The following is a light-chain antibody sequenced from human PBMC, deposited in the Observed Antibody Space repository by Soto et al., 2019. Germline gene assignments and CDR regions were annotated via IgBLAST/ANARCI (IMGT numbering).Light chain of an antibody. CDR1: QSVSSSY. J-gene: IGKJ1*01. CDR3: QQYGNSRT. Sequence: IVLTQSPGTLSLSPGERATLSFRASQSVSSSYLAWYQQKPGQAPRLLIYGASSRATGIPDRFSGSGSGTDFTLTISRLEPEDFAVYYCQQYGNSRTFGQGTKVDIK. V-gene: IGKV3-20*01. CDR2: GAS.